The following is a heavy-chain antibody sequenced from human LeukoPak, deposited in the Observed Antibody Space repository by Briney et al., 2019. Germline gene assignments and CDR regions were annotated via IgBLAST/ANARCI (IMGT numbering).Heavy chain of an antibody. Sequence: SGGSLRLSCAASGFTFSSYEMNWVRQAPGKGLEWVSSISSSSSDIYYADSVKGRFTISRDNAKNSLYLQMNSLRAEDTAVYYCARGSSGWSLRGYGMDVWGQGTTVTVSS. CDR2: ISSSSSDI. V-gene: IGHV3-21*01. D-gene: IGHD6-19*01. J-gene: IGHJ6*02. CDR3: ARGSSGWSLRGYGMDV. CDR1: GFTFSSYE.